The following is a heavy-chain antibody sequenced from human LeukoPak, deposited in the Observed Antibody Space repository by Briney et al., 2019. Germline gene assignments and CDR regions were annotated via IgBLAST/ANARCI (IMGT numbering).Heavy chain of an antibody. CDR1: GFTFSSYW. J-gene: IGHJ4*02. Sequence: GGSLRLSCAVFGFTFSSYWMSWVRQAPGKGLEWVANIKQDGSEKYYVDSVKGRFTISRDNAKNSLYLQMNSLRAEDTAVYYCARAITIFGVVIDYFDYWGQGTLVTVSS. V-gene: IGHV3-7*03. CDR2: IKQDGSEK. CDR3: ARAITIFGVVIDYFDY. D-gene: IGHD3-3*01.